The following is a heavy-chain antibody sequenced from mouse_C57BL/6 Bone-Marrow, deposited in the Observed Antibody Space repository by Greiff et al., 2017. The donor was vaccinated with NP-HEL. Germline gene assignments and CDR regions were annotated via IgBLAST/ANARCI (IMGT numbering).Heavy chain of an antibody. CDR3: TRRRYLGNYGFAY. V-gene: IGHV1-5*01. CDR2: IYPGNSDT. Sequence: VQLQQSGTVLARPGASVKMSCKTSGYTFTSYWMHWVKQRPGQGLEWIGAIYPGNSDTSYNQKFKGKAKLTAVTSASTAYMELSSLTNEDSAVYYCTRRRYLGNYGFAYWGQGTLVTVSA. D-gene: IGHD2-1*01. J-gene: IGHJ3*01. CDR1: GYTFTSYW.